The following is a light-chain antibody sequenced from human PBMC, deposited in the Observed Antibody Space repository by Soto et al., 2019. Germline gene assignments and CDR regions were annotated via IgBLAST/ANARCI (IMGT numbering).Light chain of an antibody. J-gene: IGKJ3*01. CDR2: GAS. CDR3: QQYTKWPR. Sequence: EIVMTQSPATLSVSPGERATLSCRASQSVGSNLAWYQQKPGQAPRLLIYGASTRANGIPARFSGTGSRTEFTLTISSLQSEDFALYYCQQYTKWPRFGPGTKVDIK. CDR1: QSVGSN. V-gene: IGKV3-15*01.